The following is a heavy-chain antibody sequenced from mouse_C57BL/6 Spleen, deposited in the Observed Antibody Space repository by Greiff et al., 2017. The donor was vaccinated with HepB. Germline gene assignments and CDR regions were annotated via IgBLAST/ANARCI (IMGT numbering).Heavy chain of an antibody. D-gene: IGHD1-1*01. CDR3: ASIYYYGSRFAY. CDR1: GYSITSGYY. V-gene: IGHV3-6*01. J-gene: IGHJ3*01. CDR2: ISYDGSN. Sequence: ESGPGLVKPSQSLSLTCSVTGYSITSGYYWNWIRQFPGNKLEWMGYISYDGSNNYNPSLKNRISITRDTSKNQFFLKLNSVTTEDTATYYCASIYYYGSRFAYWGQGTLVTVSA.